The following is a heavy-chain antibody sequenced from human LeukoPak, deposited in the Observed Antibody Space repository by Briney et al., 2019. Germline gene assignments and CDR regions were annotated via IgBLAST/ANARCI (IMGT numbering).Heavy chain of an antibody. CDR3: ARLNMVRGVPNWFDP. J-gene: IGHJ5*02. D-gene: IGHD3-10*01. CDR1: GGSISSSSYY. Sequence: SETLSLTCTVSGGSISSSSYYWGWIRQPPGKGLEWIGSIYYSGSTYYNPSLKSRVTISVDTSKNQFSLKLSSVTAADTAVYYCARLNMVRGVPNWFDPWGQGTLVTVSS. V-gene: IGHV4-39*01. CDR2: IYYSGST.